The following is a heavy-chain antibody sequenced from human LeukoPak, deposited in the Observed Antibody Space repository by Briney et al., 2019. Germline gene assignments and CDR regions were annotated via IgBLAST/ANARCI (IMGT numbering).Heavy chain of an antibody. V-gene: IGHV1-69*01. J-gene: IGHJ4*02. Sequence: GSSVKVSCKASGGTFSSYAISWVRQAPGQGLEWMGGIIPIFGTANFAQKFQGRVTVTADESTSTAYMELSSLRSGDTAVYYCARHSSRESFYDFDSWGQGALIIVSS. CDR2: IIPIFGTA. D-gene: IGHD3-16*01. CDR3: ARHSSRESFYDFDS. CDR1: GGTFSSYA.